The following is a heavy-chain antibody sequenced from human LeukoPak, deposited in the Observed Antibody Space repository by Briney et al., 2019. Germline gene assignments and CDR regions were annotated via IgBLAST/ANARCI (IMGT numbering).Heavy chain of an antibody. CDR2: IYYSGST. Sequence: SETLSLTCTVSGGSISSYYWSWIRQPPGKGLEWIGYIYYSGSTNYNPSLKSRVTISVDTSKNQFSLKLSSVTAADTAVYYCARDVGATPGYFDYWGQGTLVTVSS. CDR1: GGSISSYY. CDR3: ARDVGATPGYFDY. D-gene: IGHD1-26*01. J-gene: IGHJ4*02. V-gene: IGHV4-59*01.